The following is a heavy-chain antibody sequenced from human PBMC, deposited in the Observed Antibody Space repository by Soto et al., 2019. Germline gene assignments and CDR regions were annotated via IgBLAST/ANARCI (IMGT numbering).Heavy chain of an antibody. Sequence: QVQLVQSGAEVKKPGSSVKVTCKASGGTFSSYAISWVRQAPGQGLEWMGGIIPIFGTANYAQKFQGRVTITADESTSTAYMELSSLRSEDTAVYYCATPRLGYCSGGSCSQFYYYYGMDVWRQGTTVTVSS. V-gene: IGHV1-69*01. CDR1: GGTFSSYA. CDR3: ATPRLGYCSGGSCSQFYYYYGMDV. J-gene: IGHJ6*02. D-gene: IGHD2-15*01. CDR2: IIPIFGTA.